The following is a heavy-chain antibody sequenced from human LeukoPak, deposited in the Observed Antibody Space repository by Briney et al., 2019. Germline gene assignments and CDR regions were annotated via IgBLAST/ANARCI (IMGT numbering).Heavy chain of an antibody. Sequence: GGSLRPSCAASGFTLSTYTMNWVRQAPGKGLEWVSYISISSDTIYYADSVKGRFTISRDNAKNSLYLQMNGLTAEDTAVYYCASWDWFDPWGQGTLVTVSS. CDR3: ASWDWFDP. V-gene: IGHV3-48*01. D-gene: IGHD7-27*01. CDR1: GFTLSTYT. CDR2: ISISSDTI. J-gene: IGHJ5*02.